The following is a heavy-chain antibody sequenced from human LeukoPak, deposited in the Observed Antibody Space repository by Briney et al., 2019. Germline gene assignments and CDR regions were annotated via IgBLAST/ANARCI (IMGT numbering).Heavy chain of an antibody. V-gene: IGHV1-24*01. CDR3: ATDRYYYDSSGYIAFDI. CDR2: FDPEDGET. CDR1: GYTFTDYY. Sequence: GASVQVSCKASGYTFTDYYVHWVRQAPGKGLEWMGGFDPEDGETIYAQKFQGRVTMTEDTSTDTAYMELSSLRSEDTAVYYCATDRYYYDSSGYIAFDIWGQGTMVTVSS. J-gene: IGHJ3*02. D-gene: IGHD3-22*01.